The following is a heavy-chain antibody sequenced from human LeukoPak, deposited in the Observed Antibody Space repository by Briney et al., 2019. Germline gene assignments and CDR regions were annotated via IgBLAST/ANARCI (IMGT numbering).Heavy chain of an antibody. J-gene: IGHJ4*02. Sequence: SETLSLTCTVSGGSISSGDYYWSWIRQPPGKGLEWIGYIYYSGSTYYNPPLKSRVTISVDTSKNQFSLKLSSVTAADTAVYYCARLPYYYDSSGYSDYWGQGTLVTVSS. CDR1: GGSISSGDYY. V-gene: IGHV4-30-4*01. CDR2: IYYSGST. D-gene: IGHD3-22*01. CDR3: ARLPYYYDSSGYSDY.